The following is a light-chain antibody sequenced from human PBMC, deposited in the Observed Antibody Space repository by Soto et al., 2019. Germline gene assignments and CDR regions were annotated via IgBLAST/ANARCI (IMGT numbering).Light chain of an antibody. CDR1: QSVSSN. J-gene: IGKJ1*01. CDR3: QQCNNSPPWT. CDR2: GAS. V-gene: IGKV3-15*01. Sequence: EIVMTQSPATLSVSPGERATLSCRASQSVSSNLGWYQQKPGQAPRLLIYGASTRATGIPARFSGSGSGTEFTLTICSLQSEDFAVYYCQQCNNSPPWTFGQGNKVEIK.